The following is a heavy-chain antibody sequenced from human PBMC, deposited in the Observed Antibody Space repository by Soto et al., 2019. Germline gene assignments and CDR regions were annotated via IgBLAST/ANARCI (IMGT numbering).Heavy chain of an antibody. D-gene: IGHD2-2*01. V-gene: IGHV1-69*12. CDR1: GGTFSSYA. J-gene: IGHJ4*02. CDR2: IIPIFGTA. Sequence: QVQLVQSGAEVKKPGSSMKVSCKASGGTFSSYAISWVRQAPGQGLEWMGGIIPIFGTANYAQKFQGRVTITADESTSTAYMELSSLRSEDTAVYYCTRSTSGATTFDYWGQGTLVTVSS. CDR3: TRSTSGATTFDY.